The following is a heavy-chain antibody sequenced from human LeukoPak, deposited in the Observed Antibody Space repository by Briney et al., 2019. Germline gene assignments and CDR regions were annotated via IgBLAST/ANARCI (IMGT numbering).Heavy chain of an antibody. CDR1: GGTFSSYA. V-gene: IGHV1-69*05. J-gene: IGHJ4*02. CDR2: ITPIFGTA. D-gene: IGHD1-26*01. CDR3: ARGEGRSEYFDY. Sequence: GASVKVSCKASGGTFSSYAISWVRQAPGQGLEWMGRITPIFGTANYAQKFQGRVTITTDESTSTAYMELSSLRSEDTAVYYCARGEGRSEYFDYWGQGTLVTVSS.